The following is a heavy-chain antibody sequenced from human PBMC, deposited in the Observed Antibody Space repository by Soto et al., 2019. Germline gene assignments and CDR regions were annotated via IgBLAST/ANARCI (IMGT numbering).Heavy chain of an antibody. J-gene: IGHJ5*02. D-gene: IGHD2-2*01. V-gene: IGHV1-69*13. CDR2: IIPIFGTA. CDR1: GGTFSSYA. Sequence: SVKVSCKASGGTFSSYAISWVRQAPGQGLEWMGGIIPIFGTANYAQKFQGRVTITADESTSTAYMELSSLRSEDTAVYYCARVAVVVPAAMSTWFDPWGQGTLVTVSS. CDR3: ARVAVVVPAAMSTWFDP.